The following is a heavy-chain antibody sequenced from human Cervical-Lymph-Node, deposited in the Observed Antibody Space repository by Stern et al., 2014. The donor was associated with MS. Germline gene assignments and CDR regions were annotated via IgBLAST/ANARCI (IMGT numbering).Heavy chain of an antibody. V-gene: IGHV4-31*03. CDR2: IYYSGST. J-gene: IGHJ4*02. D-gene: IGHD3-3*01. CDR3: ARVSYDFWSGYFPFDY. Sequence: QLQLQESGPGLVKPSQTLSLTCTVSGGSISSGGYYWSWIRQPPGKGLEWIGYIYYSGSTYYNPSLKSRVTISVDTSKNQFSLKLSSVTAADTAVYYCARVSYDFWSGYFPFDYWGQGTLVTVSS. CDR1: GGSISSGGYY.